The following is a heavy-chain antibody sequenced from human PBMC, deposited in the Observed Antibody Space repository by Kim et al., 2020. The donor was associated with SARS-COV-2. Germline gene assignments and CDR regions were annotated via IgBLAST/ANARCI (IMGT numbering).Heavy chain of an antibody. V-gene: IGHV3-53*01. D-gene: IGHD3-3*01. Sequence: YYADSGKGRFAISRDKSKNTLSLQMNSLRAEDTAIYYCASFFHIAYGMDVWGQGTSVTVSS. CDR3: ASFFHIAYGMDV. J-gene: IGHJ6*02.